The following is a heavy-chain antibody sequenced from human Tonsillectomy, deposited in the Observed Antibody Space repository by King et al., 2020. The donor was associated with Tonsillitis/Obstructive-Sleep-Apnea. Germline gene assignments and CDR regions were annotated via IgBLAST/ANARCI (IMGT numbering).Heavy chain of an antibody. CDR2: TYYRSKWYN. J-gene: IGHJ6*02. CDR3: IRSNWHAFGYYYGMDV. V-gene: IGHV6-1*01. D-gene: IGHD1-20*01. CDR1: GDSVSSNSAA. Sequence: VQLQESGPGLVKPSQTLSLTCAISGDSVSSNSAAWNWIRQSPSRGLEWLGRTYYRSKWYNDYAVSVKSRLTINPDTSKNHFSLHLSSVTPEDTAVYYCIRSNWHAFGYYYGMDVWGQGTTVTVSS.